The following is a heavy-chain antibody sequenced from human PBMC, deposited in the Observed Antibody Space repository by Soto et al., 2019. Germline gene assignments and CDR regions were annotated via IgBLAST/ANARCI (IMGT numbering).Heavy chain of an antibody. J-gene: IGHJ6*02. V-gene: IGHV4-59*01. Sequence: SETLSLTCTVSGGPISSYYWSWIRQPPGKGLEWIGYIYYSGSTNYNPSLKSRVTISVDTSKNQFSLKLSSVTAADTAVYYCARVQSSGSYYYYYGMDVWGQGTTVTVSS. CDR2: IYYSGST. CDR3: ARVQSSGSYYYYYGMDV. D-gene: IGHD1-26*01. CDR1: GGPISSYY.